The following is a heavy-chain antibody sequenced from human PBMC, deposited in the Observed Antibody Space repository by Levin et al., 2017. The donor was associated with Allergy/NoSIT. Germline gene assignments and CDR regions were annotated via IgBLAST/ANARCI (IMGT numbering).Heavy chain of an antibody. CDR2: IHRGGNT. V-gene: IGHV3-53*01. J-gene: IGHJ4*02. CDR3: ARWSGSSLDY. Sequence: GGSLRLSCAASGLTVNNNYMSWVRQAPGKGLEWVSVIHRGGNTYYADSVKGRFTISRDNSKNTLDLQMNSLRAEDTAVYYCARWSGSSLDYWGQGTLVTVSS. D-gene: IGHD6-13*01. CDR1: GLTVNNNY.